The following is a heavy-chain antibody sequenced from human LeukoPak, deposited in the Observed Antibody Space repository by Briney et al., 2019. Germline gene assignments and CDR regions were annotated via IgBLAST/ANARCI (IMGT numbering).Heavy chain of an antibody. Sequence: QSGGSLRLSCAASGFTFSSYGMHWVRQAPGKGLEWVAVISYDGSNKYYADSVKGRFTISRDNSKNTLYLQMNSLRAEDTAVYYCAKESMVRGAFDYWGQGTLVTVSS. V-gene: IGHV3-30*18. CDR3: AKESMVRGAFDY. D-gene: IGHD3-10*01. CDR1: GFTFSSYG. J-gene: IGHJ4*02. CDR2: ISYDGSNK.